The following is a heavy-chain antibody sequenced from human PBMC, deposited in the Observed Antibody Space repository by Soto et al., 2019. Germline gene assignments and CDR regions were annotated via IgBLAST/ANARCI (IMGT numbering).Heavy chain of an antibody. Sequence: SETLSLTCTVSGGSISSYYWSWIRQPPGKGLEWIGYIYYSGSTNDNPSLKSRVTISVDTSKNQFSLKLSSVTAADTAVYYCAIYDSSGSRGFQHWGQGTLVTVSS. CDR3: AIYDSSGSRGFQH. J-gene: IGHJ1*01. V-gene: IGHV4-59*08. CDR1: GGSISSYY. CDR2: IYYSGST. D-gene: IGHD3-22*01.